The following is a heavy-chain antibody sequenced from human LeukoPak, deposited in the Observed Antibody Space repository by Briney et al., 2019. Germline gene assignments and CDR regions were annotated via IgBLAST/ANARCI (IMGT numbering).Heavy chain of an antibody. J-gene: IGHJ6*03. CDR2: ISSSSSTI. CDR3: ARAHSSSWYDSHYYYMDV. V-gene: IGHV3-48*01. CDR1: GFTFSSYS. D-gene: IGHD6-13*01. Sequence: PGGSLRLSCAASGFTFSSYSMNWVRQAPGKGLEWVSYISSSSSTIYCADSVKGRFTISRDNAKNSLYLQMNSLRAEDTAVYYCARAHSSSWYDSHYYYMDVRGKGTTVTVSS.